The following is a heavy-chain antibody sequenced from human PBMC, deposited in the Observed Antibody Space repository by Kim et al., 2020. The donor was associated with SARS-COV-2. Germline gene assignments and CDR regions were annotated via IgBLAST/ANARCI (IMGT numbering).Heavy chain of an antibody. CDR2: ISYDGSNK. Sequence: GGSLRLSCAASGFTFSSYGMHWVRQAPGKGLEWVAVISYDGSNKYYADSVKGRFTISRDNSKNTLYLQMNSLRAEDTAVYYCAKGDEDRWNLNGRYYGM. CDR3: AKGDEDRWNLNGRYYGM. J-gene: IGHJ6*01. D-gene: IGHD1-1*01. V-gene: IGHV3-30*18. CDR1: GFTFSSYG.